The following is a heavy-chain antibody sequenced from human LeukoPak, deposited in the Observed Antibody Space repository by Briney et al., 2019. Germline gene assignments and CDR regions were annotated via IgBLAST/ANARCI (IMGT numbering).Heavy chain of an antibody. Sequence: PGGSLRLSCAASGFTFSSYAMGWVRQAPGKGLEWVSTISGSGGSTLYADSVKGRFTISRDNSKDTLYLQMNSLRAEDTAVYYCAKDTTVTTRYYFDYWGQGTLVTVSS. D-gene: IGHD4-17*01. J-gene: IGHJ4*02. CDR1: GFTFSSYA. CDR2: ISGSGGST. V-gene: IGHV3-23*01. CDR3: AKDTTVTTRYYFDY.